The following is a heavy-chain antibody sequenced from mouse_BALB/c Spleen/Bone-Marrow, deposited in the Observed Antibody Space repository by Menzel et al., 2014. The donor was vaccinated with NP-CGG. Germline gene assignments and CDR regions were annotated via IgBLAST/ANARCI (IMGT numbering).Heavy chain of an antibody. Sequence: QVQLKESGAELARPGASVKLSCKASGYTFTSYWMQWVKQRPGQGLEWIGAIYPGDGDTRYTQKFKGKATLTADKSSSTAYMQLSSLASKDSAVYYCARGFPFDYWGQGTTLTVSS. J-gene: IGHJ2*01. CDR3: ARGFPFDY. CDR2: IYPGDGDT. V-gene: IGHV1-87*01. CDR1: GYTFTSYW.